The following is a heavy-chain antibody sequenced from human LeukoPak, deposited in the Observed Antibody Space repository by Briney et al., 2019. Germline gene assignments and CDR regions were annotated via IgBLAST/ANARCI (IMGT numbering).Heavy chain of an antibody. J-gene: IGHJ5*02. V-gene: IGHV4-31*03. D-gene: IGHD4-23*01. Sequence: SQTLSLTCTVSGGSISSGGYYWSWIRQHPGKGLEWIGYIYYSGSTYYNPSLKSRVTISVDTSKYQFSLKLSSVTAADTAVYYCARFGDYGGNWFDPWGQGTLVTVSS. CDR2: IYYSGST. CDR3: ARFGDYGGNWFDP. CDR1: GGSISSGGYY.